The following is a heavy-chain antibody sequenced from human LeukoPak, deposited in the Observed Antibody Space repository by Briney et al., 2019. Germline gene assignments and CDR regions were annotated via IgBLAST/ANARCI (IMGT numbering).Heavy chain of an antibody. J-gene: IGHJ2*01. CDR2: IYYSGST. CDR1: GGSISSGGYY. D-gene: IGHD3-22*01. CDR3: ARDPGTMIPQWYFDL. V-gene: IGHV4-31*03. Sequence: SETLSLTCTVSGGSISSGGYYWSWIRQHPGKGLEWIGYIYYSGSTYYNPSLKSRVTISVDTSKNQFSLKLSSVTAADTAVYYCARDPGTMIPQWYFDLWGRGTLVTVSS.